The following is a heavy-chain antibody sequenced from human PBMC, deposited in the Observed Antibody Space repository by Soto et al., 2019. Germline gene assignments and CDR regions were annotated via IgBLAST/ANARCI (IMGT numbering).Heavy chain of an antibody. CDR1: GASMSEYF. D-gene: IGHD3-10*01. CDR2: IYYLGST. J-gene: IGHJ4*02. CDR3: ARDGYDGSGSPYPAF. V-gene: IGHV4-59*01. Sequence: SETLSLTCTVSGASMSEYFWSWIRQSPGKGLEWIGYIYYLGSTDYNPSLKSRVTISVDTSKRQFSLRLTSVTAADTAVDYCARDGYDGSGSPYPAFWGPGSQVTVSS.